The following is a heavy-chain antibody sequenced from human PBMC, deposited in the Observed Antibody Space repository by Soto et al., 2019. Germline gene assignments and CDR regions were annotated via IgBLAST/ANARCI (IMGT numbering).Heavy chain of an antibody. Sequence: ASVKVSCKASGYTFTIYGIIWVRQAPGQGLEWMGWINAYSTYTDYAQNLQGRVTMTTDRSTSTAYMELRSLRSDDTAVYYCARDDSSGPGRFDPWGQGTLVTVSS. D-gene: IGHD3-22*01. J-gene: IGHJ5*02. CDR3: ARDDSSGPGRFDP. CDR2: INAYSTYT. V-gene: IGHV1-18*01. CDR1: GYTFTIYG.